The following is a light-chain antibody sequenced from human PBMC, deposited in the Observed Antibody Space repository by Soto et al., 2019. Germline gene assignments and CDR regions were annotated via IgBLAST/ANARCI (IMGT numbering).Light chain of an antibody. CDR1: SGHSSYA. Sequence: QAVVTQSPSASASLGASVKLTCTLSSGHSSYAIAWHQQQPEKGPRYLMKLDSDGSHTKGDAIPDRFSGSSSGAERYLTISSLQSEDEADYYCQTWGTGSHVVFGGGTQLTVL. CDR2: LDSDGSH. V-gene: IGLV4-69*01. J-gene: IGLJ2*01. CDR3: QTWGTGSHVV.